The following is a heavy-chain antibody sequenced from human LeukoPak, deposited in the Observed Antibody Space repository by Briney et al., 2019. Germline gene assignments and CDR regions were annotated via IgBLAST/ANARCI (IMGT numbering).Heavy chain of an antibody. J-gene: IGHJ4*02. CDR3: ARDRGNWAFDY. V-gene: IGHV3-48*04. CDR1: GFTFSSYW. Sequence: GGSLRLSCAASGFTFSSYWMSWVRQAPGKGLEWVSHITSTGSPTHYADSVEGRFTISRDNAHNSVYLQMNSLRAEDTAVYYCARDRGNWAFDYWGQGTLVAVSS. D-gene: IGHD1-1*01. CDR2: ITSTGSPT.